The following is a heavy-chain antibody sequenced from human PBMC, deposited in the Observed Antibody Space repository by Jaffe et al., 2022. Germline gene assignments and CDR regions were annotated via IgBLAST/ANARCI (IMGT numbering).Heavy chain of an antibody. CDR1: GFTFSSYA. D-gene: IGHD2-15*01. CDR2: ISGSGGST. J-gene: IGHJ4*02. CDR3: AKARRSGYCSGGSCYPIDY. Sequence: EVQLLESGGGLVQPGGSLRLSCAASGFTFSSYAMSWVRQAPGKGLEWVSAISGSGGSTYYADSVKGRFTISRDNSKNTLYLQMNSLRAEDTAVYYCAKARRSGYCSGGSCYPIDYWGQGTLVTVSS. V-gene: IGHV3-23*01.